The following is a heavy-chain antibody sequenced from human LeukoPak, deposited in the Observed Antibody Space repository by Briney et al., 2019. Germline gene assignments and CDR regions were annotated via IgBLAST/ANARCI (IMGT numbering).Heavy chain of an antibody. J-gene: IGHJ4*02. D-gene: IGHD3-22*01. CDR2: IYYSGST. CDR3: ARGAYYYDSSGYDY. V-gene: IGHV4-39*01. Sequence: SETLSLTCTGSGCSISNSSSYWGWLRQPPGKGLEWIGSIYYSGSTYYNPSLKSRVTISVDTSKNQFSLKLSSVTAADTAVYYCARGAYYYDSSGYDYWGQGTLVTVSS. CDR1: GCSISNSSSY.